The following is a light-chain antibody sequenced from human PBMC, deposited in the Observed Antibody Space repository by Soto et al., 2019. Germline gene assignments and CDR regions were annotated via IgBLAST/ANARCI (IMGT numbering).Light chain of an antibody. J-gene: IGKJ1*01. V-gene: IGKV1-39*01. CDR3: QQSYITPWT. Sequence: DIQMTQSPSSLSASVGDRVSITCRASQSVTRDLNWYQQKPGKAPKLLIYAASSLQSGVPSRFSGSGSGTDFTLTISSLQPEDFATYFCQQSYITPWTFGRGNTVEI. CDR1: QSVTRD. CDR2: AAS.